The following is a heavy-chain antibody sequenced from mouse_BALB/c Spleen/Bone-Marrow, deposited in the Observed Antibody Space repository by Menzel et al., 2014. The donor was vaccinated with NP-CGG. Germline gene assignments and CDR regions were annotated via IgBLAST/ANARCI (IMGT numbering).Heavy chain of an antibody. V-gene: IGHV2-6-1*01. CDR1: GFSLTSSG. CDR3: ARHDNDGYYLAY. D-gene: IGHD2-3*01. CDR2: IWSDGST. Sequence: VKVVDSGPGLASPSQCLSITCTISGFSLTSSGVHWVRQPPGKGLEWLVVIWSDGSTTYNSALKSRLSISKDTSKSQVFLKMNSLQTDDTAMYYCARHDNDGYYLAYWGQGTLVTVSA. J-gene: IGHJ3*01.